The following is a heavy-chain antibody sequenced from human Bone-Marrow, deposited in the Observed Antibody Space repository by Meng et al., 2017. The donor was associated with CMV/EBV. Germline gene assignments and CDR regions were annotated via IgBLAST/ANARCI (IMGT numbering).Heavy chain of an antibody. Sequence: ASVKVSCKISGNIFNDYYMHWVQQAPGKGLEWMGLVDPEGGETIYAEKFQGRLTITADTSTETAHMELSSVRSEDTAVYYCAHEARHNAHALDVWGQGTTVTVSS. CDR2: VDPEGGET. CDR3: AHEARHNAHALDV. J-gene: IGHJ6*02. D-gene: IGHD2-2*01. CDR1: GNIFNDYY. V-gene: IGHV1-69-2*01.